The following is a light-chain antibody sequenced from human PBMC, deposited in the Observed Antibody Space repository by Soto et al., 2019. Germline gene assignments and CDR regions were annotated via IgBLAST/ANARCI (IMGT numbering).Light chain of an antibody. Sequence: DVQMTQSPPSLSASVGDRVTITCRASQTITSYLNWYQQKPGKAPELLIHGASSLQSGVPSRFSGTGSGTDFTLTISSLQPEDFATYYCQQSYGTPQTFGQGTKVDIK. J-gene: IGKJ1*01. CDR3: QQSYGTPQT. CDR1: QTITSY. V-gene: IGKV1-39*01. CDR2: GAS.